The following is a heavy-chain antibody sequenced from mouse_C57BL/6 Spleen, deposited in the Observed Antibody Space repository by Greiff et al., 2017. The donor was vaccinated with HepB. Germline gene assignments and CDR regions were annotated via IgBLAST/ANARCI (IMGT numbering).Heavy chain of an antibody. V-gene: IGHV7-3*01. CDR1: GFTFTDYY. CDR3: ASSDAYPGFAY. Sequence: EVKLVESGGGLVQSGGSLSLSCAASGFTFTDYYMSWVRQPPGKALEWLGFIRNKANGYTTEYSASVKGRFTISRDNSQRILYLQMNALRAEDSATYYEASSDAYPGFAYWGQGTPVTVSA. J-gene: IGHJ3*01. CDR2: IRNKANGYTT. D-gene: IGHD2-10*01.